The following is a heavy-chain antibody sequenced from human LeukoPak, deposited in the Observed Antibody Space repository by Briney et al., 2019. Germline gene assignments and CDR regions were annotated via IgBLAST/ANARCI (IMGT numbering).Heavy chain of an antibody. Sequence: GESLKISCKGSGYSFTSYWITWVRQMPGKGLEWMGRIDPSDSYTDYSPSFQGHVTISADKSISTASLQWSSLKASDTAMYFCARDDSSGLFDYWGQGTLVIVSS. D-gene: IGHD3-22*01. CDR3: ARDDSSGLFDY. CDR1: GYSFTSYW. CDR2: IDPSDSYT. J-gene: IGHJ4*02. V-gene: IGHV5-10-1*01.